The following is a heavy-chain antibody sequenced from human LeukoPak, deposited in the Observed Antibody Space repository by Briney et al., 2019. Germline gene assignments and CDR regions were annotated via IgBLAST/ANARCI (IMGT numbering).Heavy chain of an antibody. CDR2: IYYSGST. CDR1: GGSISSSSYY. J-gene: IGHJ1*01. V-gene: IGHV4-39*01. CDR3: ARRFTFGGVIGFPFQH. Sequence: SETLSLTCTVSGGSISSSSYYWGWIRQPPGKGPEWIGSIYYSGSTYYNPSLKSRVTISVNTSKNQFSLKLSSVTAADTAVYYCARRFTFGGVIGFPFQHWGQGTLVTVSS. D-gene: IGHD3-16*02.